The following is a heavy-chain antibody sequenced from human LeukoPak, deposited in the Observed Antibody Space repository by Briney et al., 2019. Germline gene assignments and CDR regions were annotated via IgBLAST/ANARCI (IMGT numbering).Heavy chain of an antibody. J-gene: IGHJ4*02. D-gene: IGHD3-22*01. V-gene: IGHV1-8*01. CDR3: ARGMGSGSYSAAYYFDY. CDR2: TNPNSGNT. Sequence: GASVKVSCKASGYTFTSYDINWVRQATGQGLEWMGWTNPNSGNTGYAQKFQDRVTMTRNTSISTAYMELSSLRSEDTAVYYCARGMGSGSYSAAYYFDYWGQGTLVTVSS. CDR1: GYTFTSYD.